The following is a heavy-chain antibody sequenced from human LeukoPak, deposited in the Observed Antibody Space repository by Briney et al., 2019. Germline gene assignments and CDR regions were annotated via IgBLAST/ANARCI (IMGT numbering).Heavy chain of an antibody. V-gene: IGHV1-2*02. CDR3: ARGVVVVYHGTNWFDP. Sequence: ASVKVSCKASGYTLTGYYMHWVRQAPGQGLEWMGWINPNSGGTSYAQKFQGRVTMTRDTSISTAYMELSRLRSDDTAVYYCARGVVVVYHGTNWFDPWGQGTLVTVSS. CDR1: GYTLTGYY. CDR2: INPNSGGT. J-gene: IGHJ5*02. D-gene: IGHD2-15*01.